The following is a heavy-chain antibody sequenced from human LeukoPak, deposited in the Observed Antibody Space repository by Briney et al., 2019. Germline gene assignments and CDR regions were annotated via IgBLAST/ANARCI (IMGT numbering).Heavy chain of an antibody. CDR3: AKDGPYYYDSSGPTMAFDY. J-gene: IGHJ4*02. CDR2: ISYDGSNK. V-gene: IGHV3-30-3*01. D-gene: IGHD3-22*01. Sequence: GRSLRLSCAASGFTFNYYAMHWVRQAPGKGLEWVALISYDGSNKYYADSVKGRFTISRDNSKNTLYLQMNSLRAEDTAVYYCAKDGPYYYDSSGPTMAFDYWGQGTLVTVSS. CDR1: GFTFNYYA.